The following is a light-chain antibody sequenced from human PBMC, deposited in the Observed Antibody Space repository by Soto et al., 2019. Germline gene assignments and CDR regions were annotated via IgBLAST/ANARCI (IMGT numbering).Light chain of an antibody. Sequence: EIVLTHSQGTLSLSPWERAALSSSASQSVSNNYLAWYQQKPGQAPRLLIYGASNRATGIPDRFSGSGSGTDFTFTISRLEPEDFAVYYCQQYGSSGTFGQGTKVDIK. CDR3: QQYGSSGT. J-gene: IGKJ1*01. V-gene: IGKV3-20*01. CDR1: QSVSNNY. CDR2: GAS.